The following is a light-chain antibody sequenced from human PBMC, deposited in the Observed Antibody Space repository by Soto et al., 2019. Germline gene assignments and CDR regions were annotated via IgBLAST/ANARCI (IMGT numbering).Light chain of an antibody. CDR1: QTITTW. J-gene: IGKJ2*01. V-gene: IGKV1-5*01. CDR2: GAY. CDR3: QQRSNWPPYT. Sequence: DIKMTQSPSTLSASVGDKVTITCRASQTITTWVAWYQQKPGRAPELLIYGAYSLQSGVPARFSGSGSGTDFTLTISSLEPEDFAVYYCQQRSNWPPYTFGQGTKVDIK.